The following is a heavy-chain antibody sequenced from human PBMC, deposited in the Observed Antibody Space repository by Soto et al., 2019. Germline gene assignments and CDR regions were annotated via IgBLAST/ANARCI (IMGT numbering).Heavy chain of an antibody. V-gene: IGHV1-69*12. CDR3: ARPEGSWLQAWGAFGS. J-gene: IGHJ3*02. D-gene: IGHD1-26*01. CDR1: GGTFSSYA. CDR2: IIPIFGTA. Sequence: QVQLVQSGAEVKKPGSSVKVSCKASGGTFSSYAISWVRQAPGQGLEWMGGIIPIFGTANYAQKFQGRVTITGDESTSTAYMELSSLRSEDTAVYYGARPEGSWLQAWGAFGSWGQGTMVTVSS.